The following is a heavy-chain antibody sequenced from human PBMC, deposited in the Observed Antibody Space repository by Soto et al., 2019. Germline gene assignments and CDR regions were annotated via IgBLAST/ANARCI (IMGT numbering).Heavy chain of an antibody. D-gene: IGHD3-3*01. J-gene: IGHJ6*02. CDR2: IYHSGST. CDR1: GGSISSGGYS. Sequence: PSETLSLTCAVSGGSISSGGYSWSWIRQPPGKGLEWIGYIYHSGSTYYNPSLKSRVTISVDRSKNQFSLELSSVTAADTAVYYCARGKYYDFWSGPHYGMDVWGQGTTVTVSS. V-gene: IGHV4-30-2*01. CDR3: ARGKYYDFWSGPHYGMDV.